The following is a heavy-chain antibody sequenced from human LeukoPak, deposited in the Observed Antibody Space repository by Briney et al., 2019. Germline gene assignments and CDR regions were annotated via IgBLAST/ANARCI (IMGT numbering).Heavy chain of an antibody. D-gene: IGHD2-15*01. V-gene: IGHV1-2*02. CDR3: ARDYFSRAALLGYFDL. CDR1: GYTFTGYY. J-gene: IGHJ2*01. Sequence: ASVKVSCKASGYTFTGYYMHWVRQAPGQGLEWMGWINPNSGGTNYAQKFQGRVTMTRDMSISTAYMELSRLRSDDTAVYYCARDYFSRAALLGYFDLWGRGTLVTVSS. CDR2: INPNSGGT.